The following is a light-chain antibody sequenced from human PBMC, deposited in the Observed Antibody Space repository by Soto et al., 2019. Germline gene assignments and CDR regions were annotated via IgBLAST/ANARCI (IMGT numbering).Light chain of an antibody. Sequence: QSALTQPRSVSGSPGQSVTISCTGTSSDVGGYNYVSWYQQHPGKAPKLMIYDVTKRPSGVPDRFSGSKSGNTASLTISGLQAEDEADYYCCSYGGSYTVFGGGTKLTV. CDR3: CSYGGSYTV. J-gene: IGLJ3*02. V-gene: IGLV2-11*01. CDR2: DVT. CDR1: SSDVGGYNY.